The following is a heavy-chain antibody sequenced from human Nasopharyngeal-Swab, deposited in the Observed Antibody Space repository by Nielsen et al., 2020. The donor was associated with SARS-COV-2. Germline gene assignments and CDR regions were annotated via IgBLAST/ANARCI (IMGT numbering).Heavy chain of an antibody. CDR2: IYYSGSS. D-gene: IGHD4-11*01. Sequence: WIRQPPGKGLEWIESIYYSGSSYYNPSLESRVTISVDTSKNQFSLKLSSVTAADTAVYYCARLRATVTTSYYYYYYMDVWGKGTTVTVSS. J-gene: IGHJ6*03. CDR3: ARLRATVTTSYYYYYYMDV. V-gene: IGHV4-39*01.